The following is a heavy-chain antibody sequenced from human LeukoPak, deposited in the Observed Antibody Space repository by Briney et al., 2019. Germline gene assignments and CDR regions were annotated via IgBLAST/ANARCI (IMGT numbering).Heavy chain of an antibody. CDR2: IYYSGST. V-gene: IGHV4-39*02. CDR1: GGSISSSSYY. D-gene: IGHD3-10*01. CDR3: ARDRYYGSGTYYDSSDI. Sequence: SETLSLTCTVSGGSISSSSYYWGWIRQPPGKGLEWIGSIYYSGSTYYNPSLKSRVTISVDTSKNQFSLKLSSVTAADTAVYYCARDRYYGSGTYYDSSDIWGQGTRVTVSS. J-gene: IGHJ3*02.